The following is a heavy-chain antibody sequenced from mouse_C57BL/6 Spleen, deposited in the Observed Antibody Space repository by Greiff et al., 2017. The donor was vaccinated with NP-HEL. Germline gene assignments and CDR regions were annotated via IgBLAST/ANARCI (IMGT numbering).Heavy chain of an antibody. CDR2: IYPGSGST. CDR1: GYTFTSYW. CDR3: ARSYSNSYYFDY. Sequence: VQLQQSGAELVKPGASVKMSCKASGYTFTSYWITWVKQRPGQGLEWIGDIYPGSGSTNYNEKLKSKATLTVDTSSSTAYMQLSSLTSEDSAVYYCARSYSNSYYFDYWGQGTTLTVSS. J-gene: IGHJ2*01. V-gene: IGHV1-55*01. D-gene: IGHD2-5*01.